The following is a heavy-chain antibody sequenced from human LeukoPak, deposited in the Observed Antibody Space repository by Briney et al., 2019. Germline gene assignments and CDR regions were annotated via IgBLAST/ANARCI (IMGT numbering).Heavy chain of an antibody. Sequence: GGSLRLSCAASGFTFNNYWMTWVRQAPGRGLEWVANIKHDGSEKYYVDSVEGRFTISRDNSKNTLFLQMNSLRAEDTAVYYCARASGDYGEYFDYWGQGTLVTVSS. CDR1: GFTFNNYW. D-gene: IGHD4-17*01. V-gene: IGHV3-7*02. CDR2: IKHDGSEK. J-gene: IGHJ4*02. CDR3: ARASGDYGEYFDY.